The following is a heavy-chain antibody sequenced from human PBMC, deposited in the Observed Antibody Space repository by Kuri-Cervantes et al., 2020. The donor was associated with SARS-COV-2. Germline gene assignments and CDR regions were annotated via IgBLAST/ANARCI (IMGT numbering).Heavy chain of an antibody. CDR3: ARDLGYSYGENFNY. Sequence: ESLKISCAVYGGSFSGYYWSWIRQPPGKGLEWIGEINHSGSTNYNPSLKSRVTILVDKSKNQFSLKLSSVTAADTAVYFCARDLGYSYGENFNYWGQGTLVTVSS. D-gene: IGHD5-18*01. CDR2: INHSGST. J-gene: IGHJ4*02. CDR1: GGSFSGYY. V-gene: IGHV4-34*01.